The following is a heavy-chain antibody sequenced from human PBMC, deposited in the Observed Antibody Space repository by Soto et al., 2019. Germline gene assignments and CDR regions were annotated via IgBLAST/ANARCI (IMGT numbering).Heavy chain of an antibody. D-gene: IGHD5-18*01. J-gene: IGHJ4*02. Sequence: QVQLVQSGSEVKKPGSSVKVSCKASGGSFSSNPISWVRQAPGQGLEWMAGIIPIFATVHCAQKFQGRVTITADESTSTAYMELTSLRSEDTAVYFCARGGRGYSSAPRYYFDYWGQGTLVTVSS. CDR2: IIPIFATV. V-gene: IGHV1-69*01. CDR3: ARGGRGYSSAPRYYFDY. CDR1: GGSFSSNP.